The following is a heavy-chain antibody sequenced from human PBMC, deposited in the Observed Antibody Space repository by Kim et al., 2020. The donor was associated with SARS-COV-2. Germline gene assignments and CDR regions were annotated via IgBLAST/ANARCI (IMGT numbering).Heavy chain of an antibody. V-gene: IGHV4-34*01. CDR2: INHSGST. D-gene: IGHD2-2*01. Sequence: SETLSLTCAVYGGSFSGYYWSWIRQPPGKGLEWIGEINHSGSTNYNPSLKSRVTISVDTSKNQFSLKLSSVTAADTAVYYCARGNRMRGDIVVVPAAAGHGRFDPWGQGTLVTVSS. CDR3: ARGNRMRGDIVVVPAAAGHGRFDP. J-gene: IGHJ5*02. CDR1: GGSFSGYY.